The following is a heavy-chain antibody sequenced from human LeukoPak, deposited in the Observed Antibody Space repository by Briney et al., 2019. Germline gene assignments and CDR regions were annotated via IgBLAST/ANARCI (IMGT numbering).Heavy chain of an antibody. Sequence: SETLSLTCAVYGGSFSGYYWSWIRQPQGKGLEWIGENNHSGSTNYNPTLKSRVTISVDTSKNKFSLKLSSVTAADTAVYYCARGRIAVAGGYFQHWGHGTLVTVSS. D-gene: IGHD6-19*01. V-gene: IGHV4-34*01. CDR1: GGSFSGYY. CDR3: ARGRIAVAGGYFQH. CDR2: NNHSGST. J-gene: IGHJ1*01.